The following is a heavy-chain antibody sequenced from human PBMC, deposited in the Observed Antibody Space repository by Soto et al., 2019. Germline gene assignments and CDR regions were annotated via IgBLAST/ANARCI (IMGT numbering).Heavy chain of an antibody. V-gene: IGHV3-23*01. CDR2: ITGSGSSI. CDR3: AKDDVSGDGLWLVSA. CDR1: GFSFNKYA. D-gene: IGHD2-21*02. J-gene: IGHJ5*02. Sequence: DVQLLESGGGLVQPGGSLKLSCVASGFSFNKYAMIWFRKPPGKGQEWVSGITGSGSSIQYTASVKGRFTISRDNSKNTVYLQMDYLRAEDTAMYYCAKDDVSGDGLWLVSAWGQGTPVTVS.